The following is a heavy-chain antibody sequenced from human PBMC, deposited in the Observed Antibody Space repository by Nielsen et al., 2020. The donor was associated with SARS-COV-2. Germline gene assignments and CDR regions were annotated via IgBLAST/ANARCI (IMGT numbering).Heavy chain of an antibody. Sequence: ASVKVFCKASGYTFTSYDINWVRQATGQGLEWMGWMNPNSGNTGYAQKFQGRVTMTRNTSISTAYMELSSLRSEDTAVYYCARLGDYFSKYYYYGMDVWGQGTTVTVSS. V-gene: IGHV1-8*01. D-gene: IGHD4-17*01. CDR1: GYTFTSYD. CDR2: MNPNSGNT. J-gene: IGHJ6*02. CDR3: ARLGDYFSKYYYYGMDV.